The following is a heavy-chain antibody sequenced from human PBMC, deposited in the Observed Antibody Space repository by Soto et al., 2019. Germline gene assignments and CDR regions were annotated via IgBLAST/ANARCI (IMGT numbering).Heavy chain of an antibody. CDR3: ARATGSNPPFEY. Sequence: EVQLVESGGGLVQTGGSLRLSWAATGFTFSPYWMHWVRQGPGKGLVWVSRISTDGSSTTYADSVKGRFTISRDNAKNTLYLQMNSLRAEDKAVYYCARATGSNPPFEYWGHGSLVTVSS. J-gene: IGHJ4*01. V-gene: IGHV3-74*01. CDR2: ISTDGSST. CDR1: GFTFSPYW. D-gene: IGHD2-2*01.